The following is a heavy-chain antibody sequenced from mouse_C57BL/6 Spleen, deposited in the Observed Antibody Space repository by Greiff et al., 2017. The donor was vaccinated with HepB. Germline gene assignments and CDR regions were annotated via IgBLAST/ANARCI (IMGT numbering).Heavy chain of an antibody. Sequence: VKLQESGAELMKPGDSVKLSCKATGYTFTGYWIEWVKQRPGHGLEWIGEFLPGSGSTNYNEKFKGKTTFTADTSSNTAYMQLSSLTTEDSAIYYYARSHYYDYFDYSVQGTTLTVSS. CDR2: FLPGSGST. CDR3: ARSHYYDYFDY. V-gene: IGHV1-9*01. CDR1: GYTFTGYW. J-gene: IGHJ2*01. D-gene: IGHD2-4*01.